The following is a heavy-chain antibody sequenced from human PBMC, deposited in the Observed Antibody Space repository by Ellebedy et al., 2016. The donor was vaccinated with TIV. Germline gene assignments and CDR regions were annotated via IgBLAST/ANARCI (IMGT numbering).Heavy chain of an antibody. V-gene: IGHV4-59*01. D-gene: IGHD3-3*01. CDR1: GASITSYY. CDR2: IYYGGDI. J-gene: IGHJ6*02. CDR3: AREGVSIFGILLSPGSLDV. Sequence: MPSETLSLTCTVSGASITSYYWSWIRQPPGKGLQWIADIYYGGDIGYNPSLKSRATISLDTSKSQFSLRLSSVTAADTAIYYCAREGVSIFGILLSPGSLDVWGQGTTVTVSS.